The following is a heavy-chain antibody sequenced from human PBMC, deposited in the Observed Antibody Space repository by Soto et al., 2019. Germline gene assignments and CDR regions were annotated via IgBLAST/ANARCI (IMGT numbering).Heavy chain of an antibody. Sequence: ASVKVSCKVSGYTLTELSMHWVRQAPGKGLEWMGGFDPEDGETIYAQKFQGRVTMTEDTSTDTAYMELSILRPEDTAVYYCATQYYYDSSGYPYYFDYWGQGTLVTVSS. V-gene: IGHV1-24*01. J-gene: IGHJ4*02. CDR3: ATQYYYDSSGYPYYFDY. D-gene: IGHD3-22*01. CDR1: GYTLTELS. CDR2: FDPEDGET.